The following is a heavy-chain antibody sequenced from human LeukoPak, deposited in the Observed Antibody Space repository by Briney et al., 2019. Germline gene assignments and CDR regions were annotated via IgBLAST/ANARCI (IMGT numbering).Heavy chain of an antibody. CDR3: ARRRRAPNWFDP. CDR1: GYTFTSYD. CDR2: MNPNSGNT. V-gene: IGHV1-8*01. Sequence: ASVKVSCKASGYTFTSYDINWVRQATGQGLEWMGWMNPNSGNTGYAQKFQGRVTMTRNTSISTAYMELSSLRSEDTAVYYCARRRRAPNWFDPWGQGTLVTVSS. J-gene: IGHJ5*02.